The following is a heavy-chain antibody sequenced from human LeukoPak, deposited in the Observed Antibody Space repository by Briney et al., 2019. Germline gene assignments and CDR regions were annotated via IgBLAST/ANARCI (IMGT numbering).Heavy chain of an antibody. CDR2: ISGSGGST. Sequence: GGSLRLSCAASGFTFSSYAMSWVRQAPGKGLEWVSAISGSGGSTYYADSVKGRFTISRDNSKNTLYLQMNSLRAEDTAVYYCANAVGDCSSASCYQPRGSYYYYYMVVWGKGTTVTVSS. CDR3: ANAVGDCSSASCYQPRGSYYYYYMVV. V-gene: IGHV3-23*01. D-gene: IGHD2-2*01. J-gene: IGHJ6*03. CDR1: GFTFSSYA.